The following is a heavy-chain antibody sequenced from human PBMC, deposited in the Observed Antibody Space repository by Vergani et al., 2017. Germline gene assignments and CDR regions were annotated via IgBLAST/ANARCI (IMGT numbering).Heavy chain of an antibody. CDR1: GGSFSGYY. V-gene: IGHV4-34*01. Sequence: QVQLPQWGAGLLKPSETLSLTCAVYGGSFSGYYWSWIRQPPGKGLEWIGEINHSGSTNYNPSLKSRVTISVDTSKNQFSLKLSSVTAADTAVYYCARTRLAFRIAVAVPYFDYWGQGTLVTVSS. J-gene: IGHJ4*02. D-gene: IGHD6-19*01. CDR2: INHSGST. CDR3: ARTRLAFRIAVAVPYFDY.